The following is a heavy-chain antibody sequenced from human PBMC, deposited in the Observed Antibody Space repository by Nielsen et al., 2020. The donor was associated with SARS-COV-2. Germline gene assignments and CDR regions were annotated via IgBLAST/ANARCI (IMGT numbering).Heavy chain of an antibody. V-gene: IGHV4-34*01. J-gene: IGHJ5*02. Sequence: GSLRLSCAVYGGSFSGYYWSWIRQPPGKGLEWIGEINHSGSTNYNPSLKSRVTISVDTSKNQFSLKLSSVTAADTAVYYCARVLGFLEWQARFDPWGQGTLVTVSS. CDR1: GGSFSGYY. CDR2: INHSGST. CDR3: ARVLGFLEWQARFDP. D-gene: IGHD3-3*01.